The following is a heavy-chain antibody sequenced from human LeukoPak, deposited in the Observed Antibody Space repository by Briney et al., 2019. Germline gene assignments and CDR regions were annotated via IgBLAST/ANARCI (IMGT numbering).Heavy chain of an antibody. V-gene: IGHV6-1*01. D-gene: IGHD5-12*01. J-gene: IGHJ4*02. CDR2: TYYRSKWYN. CDR1: GDSVSSISAA. Sequence: SQTLSLTCAISGDSVSSISAAWNWIRQSPSRGLEWLGRTYYRSKWYNDYAVSVKSRITSNPDTSKNQFSLQLNSVTPEDTAVYYCAREVAKSGGYDFDYWGQGTLVTVSS. CDR3: AREVAKSGGYDFDY.